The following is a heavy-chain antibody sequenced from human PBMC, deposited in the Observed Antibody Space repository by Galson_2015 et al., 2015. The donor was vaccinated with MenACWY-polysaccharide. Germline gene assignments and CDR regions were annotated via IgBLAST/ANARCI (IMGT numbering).Heavy chain of an antibody. Sequence: LSLTCTVSGGSFNSYKWSWIRQSPGRGREWIGYMYYTGFSNYNPSLRSRATISVYTSKNQVSLRLRPVTAADTAVYYCAGLGAASPFGWFDPWGQGILVIVSA. CDR3: AGLGAASPFGWFDP. D-gene: IGHD2-15*01. CDR1: GGSFNSYK. J-gene: IGHJ5*02. CDR2: MYYTGFS. V-gene: IGHV4-59*01.